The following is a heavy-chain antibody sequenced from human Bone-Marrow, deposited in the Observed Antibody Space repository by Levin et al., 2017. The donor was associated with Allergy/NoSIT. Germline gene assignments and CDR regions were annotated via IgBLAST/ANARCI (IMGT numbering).Heavy chain of an antibody. J-gene: IGHJ5*02. CDR3: AKWQLVTTGWFDP. Sequence: SETLSLTCNVSGVSISTNYWSWIRQSPGKGLEWIAYIYPTGTSNHNPSFKSRVTTSVDTSKNQLSLNLTSVTPADTAVYYCAKWQLVTTGWFDPWGQGTLVTVSS. CDR1: GVSISTNY. V-gene: IGHV4-59*01. D-gene: IGHD1-26*01. CDR2: IYPTGTS.